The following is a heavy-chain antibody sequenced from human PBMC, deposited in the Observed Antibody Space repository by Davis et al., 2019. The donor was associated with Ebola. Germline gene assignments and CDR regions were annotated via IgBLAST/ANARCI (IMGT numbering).Heavy chain of an antibody. J-gene: IGHJ6*04. V-gene: IGHV3-21*01. Sequence: GESLKISCAASGFTFSSYSMNWVRQAPGKGLEWVSSISSSSSYIYYADSVKGRFTISRDNAKNSLYLQMNSLRAEDTAVYYCARDLGYCSGGSCYPHYYYGMDVWGKGTTVIVS. D-gene: IGHD2-15*01. CDR3: ARDLGYCSGGSCYPHYYYGMDV. CDR1: GFTFSSYS. CDR2: ISSSSSYI.